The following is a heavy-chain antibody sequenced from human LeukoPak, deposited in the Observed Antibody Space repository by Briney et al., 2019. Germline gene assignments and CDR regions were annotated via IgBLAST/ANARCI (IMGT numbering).Heavy chain of an antibody. CDR3: ARWTVRGVINPVYYYYYGMDV. CDR2: IIPILGIA. D-gene: IGHD3-10*01. J-gene: IGHJ6*02. Sequence: SVKVSCKASRGTFSSYAIGWVRQAPGQGLEWMGRIIPILGIANYAQKFQGRVTITADKSTSTAYMELSSLRSEDTAVCYCARWTVRGVINPVYYYYYGMDVWGQGTTVTVSS. V-gene: IGHV1-69*04. CDR1: RGTFSSYA.